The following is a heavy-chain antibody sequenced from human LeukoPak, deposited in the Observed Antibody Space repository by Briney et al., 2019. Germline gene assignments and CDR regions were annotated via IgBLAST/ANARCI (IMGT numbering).Heavy chain of an antibody. CDR1: GFTFSNAW. Sequence: GGSLRLSCAASGFTFSNAWMSWVRQAPGKGLEWVSSISSSSSYIYYADSVKGRFTISRDNAKNSLYLQMNSLRAEDTAVYYCARDTMVRAGGYYYYMDVWGKGTTVTVSS. J-gene: IGHJ6*03. CDR2: ISSSSSYI. V-gene: IGHV3-21*01. CDR3: ARDTMVRAGGYYYYMDV. D-gene: IGHD3-10*01.